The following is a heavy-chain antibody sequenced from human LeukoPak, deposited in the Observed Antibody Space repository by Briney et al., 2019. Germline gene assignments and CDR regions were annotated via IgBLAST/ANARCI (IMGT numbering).Heavy chain of an antibody. V-gene: IGHV3-30*04. J-gene: IGHJ4*02. CDR3: ARSSQNWNEDY. CDR1: GFTFSRYS. CDR2: ISYDGSNK. Sequence: PGRSLRLSCAVSGFTFSRYSMHWVRQAPGKGLEWVAVISYDGSNKYYADSVKGRFTISRDNSKNTLYLQMNSLRAEDTAVYYCARSSQNWNEDYWGQGTLVTVSS. D-gene: IGHD1-1*01.